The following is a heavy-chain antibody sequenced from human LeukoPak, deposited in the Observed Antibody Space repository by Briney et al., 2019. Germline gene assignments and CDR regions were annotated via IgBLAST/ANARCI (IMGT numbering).Heavy chain of an antibody. V-gene: IGHV4-34*01. CDR3: ARRKMDIVVVPAAGLYYYYGMDV. Sequence: PSETLSLTCAVYGGSFSGYYWSWIRQPPGKGLEWIGEINHSGSTNYNPSLKSRVTISVDTSKNQFSLKLSSVTAADTAVYYCARRKMDIVVVPAAGLYYYYGMDVWGQGTTVTVSS. J-gene: IGHJ6*02. CDR1: GGSFSGYY. CDR2: INHSGST. D-gene: IGHD2-2*03.